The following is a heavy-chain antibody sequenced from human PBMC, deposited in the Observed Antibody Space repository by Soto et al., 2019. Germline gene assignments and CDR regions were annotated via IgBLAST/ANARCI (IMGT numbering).Heavy chain of an antibody. J-gene: IGHJ6*02. CDR3: ARDPGPAAILYYYYGMDV. Sequence: ASVKVSCKASGYTFTSYGISWLRQAPGQGLEWMGWISAYNGNTNYAQKLQGRVTMTTDTSTSTAYMELRSLRSDDTAVYYCARDPGPAAILYYYYGMDVWGQGTTVTVSS. CDR1: GYTFTSYG. CDR2: ISAYNGNT. D-gene: IGHD2-2*02. V-gene: IGHV1-18*04.